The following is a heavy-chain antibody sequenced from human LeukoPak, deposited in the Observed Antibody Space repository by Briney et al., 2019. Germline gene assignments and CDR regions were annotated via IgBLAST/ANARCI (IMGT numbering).Heavy chain of an antibody. CDR3: AREGGIVVVTAIREFDY. CDR1: GYSISSGYY. V-gene: IGHV4-38-2*02. J-gene: IGHJ4*02. Sequence: SETLSLTCTVSGYSISSGYYWGWIRQPPGKGLEWIGSIYHSGSTYYNPSLKSRVTISVDTSKNQFSLKLSSVTAADTALYYCAREGGIVVVTAIREFDYWGQGTLVTVSS. D-gene: IGHD2-21*02. CDR2: IYHSGST.